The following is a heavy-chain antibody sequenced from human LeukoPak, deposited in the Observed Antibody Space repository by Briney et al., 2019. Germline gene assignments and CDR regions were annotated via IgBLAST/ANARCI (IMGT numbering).Heavy chain of an antibody. V-gene: IGHV1-2*02. Sequence: ASVKVSCKASGYIFTDYYMYWVRQAPGQGPEWMGWINPNSGGTNYAQKFQGRVTMTRDTSTSTAYMELSRLKSDDTAVYYCAGERRLRRELKPWGQGTLVTVSS. D-gene: IGHD3-10*01. CDR3: AGERRLRRELKP. CDR1: GYIFTDYY. CDR2: INPNSGGT. J-gene: IGHJ5*02.